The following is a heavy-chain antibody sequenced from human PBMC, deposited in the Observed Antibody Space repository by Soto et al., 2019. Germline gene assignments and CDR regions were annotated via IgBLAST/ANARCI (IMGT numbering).Heavy chain of an antibody. J-gene: IGHJ6*02. Sequence: PSETLSLTCAVYGGSFSGYYWSWIRQPPGKGLEWIGENNHSGSTNYNPSLKSRVTISVDTCKNQFSLKLSSMTAADTAVYYCARVRRDCSSTRCYRDYYYYYGMDVWGQGTTVTVSS. CDR1: GGSFSGYY. CDR2: NNHSGST. D-gene: IGHD2-2*01. V-gene: IGHV4-34*01. CDR3: ARVRRDCSSTRCYRDYYYYYGMDV.